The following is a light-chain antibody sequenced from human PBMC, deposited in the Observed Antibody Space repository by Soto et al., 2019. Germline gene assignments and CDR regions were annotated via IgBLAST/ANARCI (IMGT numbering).Light chain of an antibody. V-gene: IGLV1-44*01. J-gene: IGLJ2*01. CDR1: YSNIGSNT. CDR3: AAWDDSLNSPRML. CDR2: SNN. Sequence: QSLLTQPPSVSATPGQTVTISCSGTYSNIGSNTVAWYQRLPGAAPKILIYSNNERPSGVPDRSSGSKSGSSASLAISGLHSEDEADYYCAAWDDSLNSPRMLFGGGTKVTVL.